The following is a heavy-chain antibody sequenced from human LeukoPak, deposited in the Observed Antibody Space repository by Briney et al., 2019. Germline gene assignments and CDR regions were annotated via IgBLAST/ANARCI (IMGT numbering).Heavy chain of an antibody. CDR3: ARASSGYGSYYYFYGMDV. CDR2: IDSSRSTI. CDR1: GFSFSSYS. V-gene: IGHV3-48*02. J-gene: IGHJ6*02. D-gene: IGHD3-22*01. Sequence: KPGGSLRLSCVASGFSFSSYSMNWVRQAPGKGLEWVSFIDSSRSTIFYADSVKGRFTISRDTAKNSLYLQINSLRDEDTAVYYCARASSGYGSYYYFYGMDVWGQGTTVTVSS.